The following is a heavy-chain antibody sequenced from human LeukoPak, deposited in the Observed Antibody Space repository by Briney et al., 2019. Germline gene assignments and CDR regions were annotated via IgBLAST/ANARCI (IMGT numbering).Heavy chain of an antibody. D-gene: IGHD2-15*01. J-gene: IGHJ3*01. CDR1: GDSINSAIYC. CDR2: ICYSGNT. V-gene: IGHV4-39*01. CDR3: ARYCNAGACSMFKTFDV. Sequence: KPSETLSLTCTVSGDSINSAIYCWGWIRQPPGKDLEWIGTICYSGNTYYNPSLKSRVTVSVDTSKSQLSLRLNSVTAADTSVYYCARYCNAGACSMFKTFDVWGQGTMVTVSS.